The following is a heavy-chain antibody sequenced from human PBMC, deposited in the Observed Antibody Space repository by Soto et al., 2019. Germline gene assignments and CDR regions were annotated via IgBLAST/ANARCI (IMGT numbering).Heavy chain of an antibody. CDR3: ARDRYEYGGYAFWSGPLGSYYYGMDV. CDR1: GSTFSSDD. CDR2: ISGSGGCT. J-gene: IGHJ6*02. V-gene: IGHV3-23*01. D-gene: IGHD3-3*01. Sequence: GGSLRLSCVVSGSTFSSDDMSWGRQAPGRGLEWVSGISGSGGCTYYADSVKGRFTISRDNAKNSLYLQMNSLRGEDTAVYYCARDRYEYGGYAFWSGPLGSYYYGMDVWGQGTTVTVSS.